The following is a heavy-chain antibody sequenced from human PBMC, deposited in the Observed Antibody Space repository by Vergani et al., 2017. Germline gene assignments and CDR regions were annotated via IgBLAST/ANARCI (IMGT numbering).Heavy chain of an antibody. Sequence: QVQLVQSGAEVKKPGSSVKVSCKASGGTFSSYAISWVRQAPGQGLEWMGRIIPMFGIANYAQKFQGRLTITADKSTSTAYMELRSLRSDDTAVYYCAREGSGSNRMAFDIWGQGTMVTVSS. CDR3: AREGSGSNRMAFDI. D-gene: IGHD1-26*01. CDR1: GGTFSSYA. V-gene: IGHV1-69*04. CDR2: IIPMFGIA. J-gene: IGHJ3*02.